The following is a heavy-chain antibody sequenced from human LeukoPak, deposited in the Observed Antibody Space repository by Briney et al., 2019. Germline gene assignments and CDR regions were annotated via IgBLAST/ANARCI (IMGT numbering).Heavy chain of an antibody. CDR3: ATLGVVDY. CDR1: GFTFDDYA. D-gene: IGHD3-3*01. Sequence: PGRSMRPSCPPSGFTFDDYAMHWVRQAHGRGLGWVSGISWNSGSIGYADSVKGRVTISRDSAKNSLYLQMNSLRAEDTALYYCATLGVVDYWGQGTLVTVSS. J-gene: IGHJ4*02. V-gene: IGHV3-9*01. CDR2: ISWNSGSI.